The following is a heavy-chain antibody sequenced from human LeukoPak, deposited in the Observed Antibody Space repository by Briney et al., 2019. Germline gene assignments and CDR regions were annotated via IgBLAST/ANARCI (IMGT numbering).Heavy chain of an antibody. D-gene: IGHD1-7*01. J-gene: IGHJ3*02. CDR3: ARDGGITGTLGAFDI. Sequence: EASVKVSCKASGYTFTGYYMHWVRQAPGQGLEWMGWISAYNGNTNYAQKLQGRVTMTTDTSTSTAYMELRSLRSDDTAVYYCARDGGITGTLGAFDIWGQGTMVTVSS. V-gene: IGHV1-18*04. CDR1: GYTFTGYY. CDR2: ISAYNGNT.